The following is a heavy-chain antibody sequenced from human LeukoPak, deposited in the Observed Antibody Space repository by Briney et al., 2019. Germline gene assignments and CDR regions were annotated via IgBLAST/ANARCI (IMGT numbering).Heavy chain of an antibody. V-gene: IGHV4-59*01. Sequence: SETLSLTCTVSGGSISSYYWSWVRQPPGKGLEWIGYIYYSGSTNYNPSLKSRVTISVDTSKNQFSLKLSSVTAADTAVYYCAARQYSSGWYDYWGQGTLVTVSS. CDR1: GGSISSYY. J-gene: IGHJ4*02. D-gene: IGHD6-19*01. CDR2: IYYSGST. CDR3: AARQYSSGWYDY.